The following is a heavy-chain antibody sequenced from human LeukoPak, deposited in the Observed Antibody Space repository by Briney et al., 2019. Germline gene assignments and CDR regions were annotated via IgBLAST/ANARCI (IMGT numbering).Heavy chain of an antibody. CDR1: GFTVSSNY. Sequence: GGSLRLSCAASGFTVSSNYMSWVRQAPGKGLEWVSVIYSGGSTYYADSVKGRFTISRDNAKNSLYLQMNSLRAEDTAVYYCARMIVVDSSGYIDYWGQGTLVTVSS. J-gene: IGHJ4*02. CDR2: IYSGGST. V-gene: IGHV3-53*01. D-gene: IGHD3-22*01. CDR3: ARMIVVDSSGYIDY.